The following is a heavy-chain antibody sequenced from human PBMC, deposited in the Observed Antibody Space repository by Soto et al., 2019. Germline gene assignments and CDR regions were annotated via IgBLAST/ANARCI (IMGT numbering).Heavy chain of an antibody. Sequence: SETRSPACTVSGRSPSSGIYYWIWIRQPPGKGLEWIGYIYYSGSTNYNPSLKSRVTISVDTSKNQFSLKLSSVTAADTAVYYCARVIARYSYGFWWFDPWGQGTLVTVSS. D-gene: IGHD5-18*01. CDR3: ARVIARYSYGFWWFDP. V-gene: IGHV4-61*01. CDR2: IYYSGST. CDR1: GRSPSSGIYY. J-gene: IGHJ5*02.